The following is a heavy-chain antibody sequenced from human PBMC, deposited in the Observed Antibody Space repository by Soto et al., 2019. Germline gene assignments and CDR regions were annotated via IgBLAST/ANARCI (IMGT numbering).Heavy chain of an antibody. CDR2: IRFDGSNT. J-gene: IGHJ4*02. V-gene: IGHV3-33*01. D-gene: IGHD3-10*01. CDR3: ARDRGFAEPTDF. CDR1: GFTFKTYD. Sequence: QVQLVESGGGVVQPGRSLRLSCAGTGFTFKTYDIHWVRQAPGKGLEWVAVIRFDGSNTYYGDSVKGRFTISRDNSKNRVYLQMNSLRAEDTAVYYCARDRGFAEPTDFWGQGTLVTVSA.